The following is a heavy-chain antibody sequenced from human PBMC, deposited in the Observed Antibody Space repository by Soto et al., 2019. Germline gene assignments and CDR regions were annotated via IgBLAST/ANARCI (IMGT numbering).Heavy chain of an antibody. CDR3: ARDGVVVVAATVLWFDP. CDR1: GFTFSSYG. V-gene: IGHV3-33*01. Sequence: QVQLVESGGGVVQPGRSLRLSCAASGFTFSSYGMHWVRQAPGKGLEWVAVIWYDGSNKYYADSVKGRFTISRDNSKNTLYLQMNSLRAEDTAGYYCARDGVVVVAATVLWFDPLGQGTLVTVSS. CDR2: IWYDGSNK. D-gene: IGHD2-15*01. J-gene: IGHJ5*02.